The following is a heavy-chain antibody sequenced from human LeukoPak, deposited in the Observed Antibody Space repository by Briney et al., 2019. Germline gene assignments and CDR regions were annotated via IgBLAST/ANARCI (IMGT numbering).Heavy chain of an antibody. CDR1: GYTFTSYA. CDR3: ARDQSRYYGSGSYSPWNY. J-gene: IGHJ4*02. CDR2: ISAYNGNT. Sequence: ASVKVSCKASGYTFTSYAISWVRQAPGQGLEWMGWISAYNGNTNHGRKLQGTVTMITDTSTITANMELRRLRSDDTAVYYCARDQSRYYGSGSYSPWNYWGQGTLVTVSS. D-gene: IGHD3-10*01. V-gene: IGHV1-18*04.